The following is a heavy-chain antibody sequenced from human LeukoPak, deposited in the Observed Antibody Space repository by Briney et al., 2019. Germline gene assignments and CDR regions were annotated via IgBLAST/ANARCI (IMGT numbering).Heavy chain of an antibody. Sequence: ASVKVSCKASGGTFSSYAISWVRQAPGQGLEWMGGIIPIFGTANYAQKFQGRVTITADGSTSTAYMELSSLRSEDTAVYYCAREGIRYFDWTPSLYYYYYMDVWGKGTTVTISS. V-gene: IGHV1-69*13. CDR1: GGTFSSYA. J-gene: IGHJ6*03. D-gene: IGHD3-9*01. CDR2: IIPIFGTA. CDR3: AREGIRYFDWTPSLYYYYYMDV.